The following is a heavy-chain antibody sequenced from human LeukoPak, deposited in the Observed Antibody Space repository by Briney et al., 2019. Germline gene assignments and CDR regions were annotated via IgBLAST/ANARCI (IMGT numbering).Heavy chain of an antibody. CDR3: ARGSGVGSYFKREFDY. CDR1: GYTFTGYY. V-gene: IGHV1-2*04. J-gene: IGHJ4*02. D-gene: IGHD1-26*01. CDR2: INPNSGGT. Sequence: ASVKVSCKASGYTFTGYYMHWVRQAPGQGLEWMGWINPNSGGTNYAQKFQGWVTMTRDTSISTAYMELSRLRSDDTAVYYCARGSGVGSYFKREFDYWGQGTLVTVSS.